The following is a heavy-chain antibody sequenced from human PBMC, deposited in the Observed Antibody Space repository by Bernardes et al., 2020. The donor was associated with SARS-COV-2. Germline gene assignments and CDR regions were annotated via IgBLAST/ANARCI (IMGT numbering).Heavy chain of an antibody. CDR1: GGSLSGFY. J-gene: IGHJ4*02. CDR2: INQSGRN. Sequence: SETLSLTCVVYGGSLSGFYWTWIRQAPEKGLEWIGEINQSGRNNYNPSLKGRVTMSVDTSKNQFSLKLTSVTAADTAVYYCAKGGPYKWNNGLSWGQGTRVTVSS. D-gene: IGHD1-20*01. CDR3: AKGGPYKWNNGLS. V-gene: IGHV4-34*01.